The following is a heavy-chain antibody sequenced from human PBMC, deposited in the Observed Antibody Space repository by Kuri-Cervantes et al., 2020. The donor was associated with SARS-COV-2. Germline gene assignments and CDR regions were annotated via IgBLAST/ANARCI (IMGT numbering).Heavy chain of an antibody. V-gene: IGHV5-51*01. CDR2: IYPSDSDT. Sequence: TVSCKVSGYTFTTHWIGWLRQMPGKGLEWMGIIYPSDSDTRYSPSFQGQVIISVHRTINTAYLQWSSLERSDTAIYYCARRGSATTFLDYWGQGTQVTVSS. CDR3: ARRGSATTFLDY. CDR1: GYTFTTHW. D-gene: IGHD2-15*01. J-gene: IGHJ4*02.